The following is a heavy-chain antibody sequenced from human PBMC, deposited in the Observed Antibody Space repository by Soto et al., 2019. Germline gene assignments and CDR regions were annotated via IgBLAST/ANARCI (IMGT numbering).Heavy chain of an antibody. CDR1: GYTFTGYY. CDR2: INPNSGGT. CDR3: ARDSGIVGATTVDY. Sequence: QVQLVQSGAEVKKPGASVKVSCKASGYTFTGYYMHWVRQAPGQGLEWMGWINPNSGGTNYAQKFQGWFTMTRDTSISTAYMELSRLRSDDTAVYYCARDSGIVGATTVDYWGQGTLVTVSS. D-gene: IGHD1-26*01. J-gene: IGHJ4*02. V-gene: IGHV1-2*04.